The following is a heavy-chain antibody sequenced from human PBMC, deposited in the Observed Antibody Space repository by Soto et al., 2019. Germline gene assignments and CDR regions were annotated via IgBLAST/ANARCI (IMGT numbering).Heavy chain of an antibody. V-gene: IGHV4-39*01. J-gene: IGHJ4*02. D-gene: IGHD6-19*01. Sequence: PSETLSLTCTVSGGSISSSSYYWGWIRQPPGKGLEWIGSIYYSGSTYYNPSPKSRVTISVDTSKNQFSLKLSSVTAADTAVYYCARRERLAVAGSGFDYWGQGTLVTVSS. CDR1: GGSISSSSYY. CDR3: ARRERLAVAGSGFDY. CDR2: IYYSGST.